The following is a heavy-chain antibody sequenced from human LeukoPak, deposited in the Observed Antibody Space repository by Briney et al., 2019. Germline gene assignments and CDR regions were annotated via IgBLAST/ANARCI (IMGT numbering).Heavy chain of an antibody. CDR3: ARDLCSGGSCYWFDY. Sequence: ASVKVSCKASGYTFTSYDINWVRQAAGQGLEWMGWMNPNSGNTGYAQKFQGRVTITRNTSISTAYMELSSLRSDDTAVYYCARDLCSGGSCYWFDYWGQGTLVTVSS. CDR1: GYTFTSYD. CDR2: MNPNSGNT. V-gene: IGHV1-8*03. D-gene: IGHD2-15*01. J-gene: IGHJ4*02.